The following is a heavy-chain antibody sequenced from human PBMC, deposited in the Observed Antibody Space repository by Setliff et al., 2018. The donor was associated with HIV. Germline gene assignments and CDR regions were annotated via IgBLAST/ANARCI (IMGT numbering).Heavy chain of an antibody. J-gene: IGHJ4*02. CDR2: IKSKTDGGTA. D-gene: IGHD4-17*01. V-gene: IGHV3-15*07. CDR3: TTSLTTVTTFDY. Sequence: PGGSLRLSCLGSGFNFRSYSMHWVRQAPGKGLVWVARIKSKTDGGTADYAAPVKGRFTISRDDSKNSLYLQMNSLKTEDTAVYYCTTSLTTVTTFDYWGQGTLVTVSS. CDR1: GFNFRSYS.